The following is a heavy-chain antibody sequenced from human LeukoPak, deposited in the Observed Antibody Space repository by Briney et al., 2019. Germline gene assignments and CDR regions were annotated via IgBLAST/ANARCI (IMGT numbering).Heavy chain of an antibody. D-gene: IGHD2-15*01. Sequence: SETLSLTCTVSGYSISSGYYWGWIRQPPGKGLEWIGSIYHSGSTYYNPSLKSRVTISVDTSKNQFSLKLSSVTAADTAVYYCARAQPYCSGGSCYLDYWGQGTLVTVSS. V-gene: IGHV4-38-2*02. CDR1: GYSISSGYY. CDR3: ARAQPYCSGGSCYLDY. CDR2: IYHSGST. J-gene: IGHJ4*02.